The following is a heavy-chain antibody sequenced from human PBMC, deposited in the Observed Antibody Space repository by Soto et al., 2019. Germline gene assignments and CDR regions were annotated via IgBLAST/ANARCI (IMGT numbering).Heavy chain of an antibody. V-gene: IGHV4-61*01. J-gene: IGHJ5*01. CDR2: IYYSGST. CDR1: GDSVSSGNYY. CDR3: APIPGHTYMIYWSDP. Sequence: SETLSLTCTVSGDSVSSGNYYWSWIRQPPGKGLEWIGHIYYSGSTNYSPSLKSRVTISLDTPNNQFSLMVTSVTAADTAVSYCAPIPGHTYMIYWSDPWGPGTLLAVSS. D-gene: IGHD3-16*01.